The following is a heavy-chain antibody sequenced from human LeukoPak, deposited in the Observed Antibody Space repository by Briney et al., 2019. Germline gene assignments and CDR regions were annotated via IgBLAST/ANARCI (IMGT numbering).Heavy chain of an antibody. CDR2: LYNSESI. CDR1: GGSIRSYY. CDR3: ARRRSGYGDFDY. V-gene: IGHV4-59*08. J-gene: IGHJ4*02. Sequence: SETLSLTCTVSGGSIRSYYWSWIRQPPGQGLEWIGHLYNSESINYNPSLKSRVSMSIDTSKNQLSLELSSVTAADTAVYYCARRRSGYGDFDYWGQGTLVAVSS. D-gene: IGHD5-12*01.